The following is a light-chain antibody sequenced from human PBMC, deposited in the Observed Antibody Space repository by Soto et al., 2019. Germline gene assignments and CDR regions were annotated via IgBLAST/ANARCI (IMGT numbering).Light chain of an antibody. CDR2: AAS. CDR3: QQYNNWPQT. V-gene: IGKV1-5*01. CDR1: QSISSW. J-gene: IGKJ1*01. Sequence: DIRMTQSPSTLSAHVGDRVTITCRASQSISSWLAWYQQKPGKAPKLLIYAASNLESGVPSRFSGSGSGTEFTLTISSLQSEDFAVYYCQQYNNWPQTFGQGTKVDI.